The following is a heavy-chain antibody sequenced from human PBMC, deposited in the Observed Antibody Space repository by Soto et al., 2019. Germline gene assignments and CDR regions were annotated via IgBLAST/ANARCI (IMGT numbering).Heavy chain of an antibody. CDR1: GFTFSSYG. CDR3: AKQWLTDHIWFDC. D-gene: IGHD2-21*02. J-gene: IGHJ5*01. CDR2: ISYDGSNK. Sequence: QVQLVESGGDVVQPGRSLRLSCAASGFTFSSYGIHWVRQAPGKGLEWVAVISYDGSNKYYADSVKGRFTISRDDSKNTPELQVNSQRDGDTAVDYGAKQWLTDHIWFDCWGQGTVGTVSS. V-gene: IGHV3-30*18.